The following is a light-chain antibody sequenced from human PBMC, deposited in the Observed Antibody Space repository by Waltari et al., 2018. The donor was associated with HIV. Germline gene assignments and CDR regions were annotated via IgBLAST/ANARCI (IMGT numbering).Light chain of an antibody. V-gene: IGLV1-44*01. J-gene: IGLJ7*01. Sequence: QSVLTQPPSASGTPGQRVTISCSGSSSNIGSNDVNWYPQLPGTAPKLLIYSNNQRPSGVPDRFSGSKSGTSASLAISGLQSEDEADYYCAAWDDSLNGAVFGGGTQLTVL. CDR2: SNN. CDR1: SSNIGSND. CDR3: AAWDDSLNGAV.